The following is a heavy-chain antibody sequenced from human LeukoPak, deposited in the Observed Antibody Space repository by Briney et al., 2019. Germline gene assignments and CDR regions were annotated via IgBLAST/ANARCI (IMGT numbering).Heavy chain of an antibody. J-gene: IGHJ4*02. CDR2: IIPIFGIA. Sequence: SVKVSCKASRGTFSSYAISWVRQAPGQGLDWMGRIIPIFGIANYAQKFQGRVTITADKSTSTAYMELSSLRSEDTAVYYCARDGPYYYDSSGQMKFDYWGQGTLVTVSS. CDR1: RGTFSSYA. CDR3: ARDGPYYYDSSGQMKFDY. D-gene: IGHD3-22*01. V-gene: IGHV1-69*04.